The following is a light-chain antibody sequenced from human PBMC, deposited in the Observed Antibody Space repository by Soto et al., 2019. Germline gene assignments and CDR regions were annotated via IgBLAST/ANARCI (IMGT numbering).Light chain of an antibody. Sequence: QSVLTQAPSASGTPGQRVTISCSGSNSNIGGNSVSWYHHLPGTAPKLLISNNSQRPSGVPDRFSGSKSGTSASLAISGLQSEDEADYYCASWDDSLNGHWVFGGGTKVTVL. CDR2: NNS. V-gene: IGLV1-44*01. CDR3: ASWDDSLNGHWV. J-gene: IGLJ3*02. CDR1: NSNIGGNS.